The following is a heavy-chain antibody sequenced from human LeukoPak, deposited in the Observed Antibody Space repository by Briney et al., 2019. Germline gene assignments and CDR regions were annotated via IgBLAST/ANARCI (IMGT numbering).Heavy chain of an antibody. CDR1: GFTFSSYE. Sequence: PGGSLRLSCAASGFTFSSYEMNWVRQAPGKGLEWVSYISSSGSTIYYADSVKGRFTISRDNAKNSLYLQMNSLRAEDTAVYYCGRVNYYGSGSSPGGFDYWGQGTLVTVSS. J-gene: IGHJ4*02. V-gene: IGHV3-48*03. CDR2: ISSSGSTI. CDR3: GRVNYYGSGSSPGGFDY. D-gene: IGHD3-10*01.